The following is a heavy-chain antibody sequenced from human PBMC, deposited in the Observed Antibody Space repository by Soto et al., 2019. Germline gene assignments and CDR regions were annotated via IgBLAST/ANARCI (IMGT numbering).Heavy chain of an antibody. CDR2: IYSIGST. CDR3: RRSSRYSTDV. V-gene: IGHV4-39*01. Sequence: QLQLQESGPGLVKPSETLSLTCTVSGGSIRSSSYWGWIRQPPGKGLEWIGSIYSIGSTYYNPSLKSRVTISVDTSKNQLSLKLSSVTAADTAVYYRRRSSRYSTDVWGQGTTVTVSS. D-gene: IGHD6-13*01. J-gene: IGHJ6*02. CDR1: GGSIRSSSY.